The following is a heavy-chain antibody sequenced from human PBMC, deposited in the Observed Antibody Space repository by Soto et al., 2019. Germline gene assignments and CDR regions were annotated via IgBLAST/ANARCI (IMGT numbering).Heavy chain of an antibody. CDR3: AREGIAAAGTLATTWYYYGMDV. CDR1: GYTFTSYG. V-gene: IGHV1-18*01. CDR2: ISAYNGNT. J-gene: IGHJ6*02. D-gene: IGHD6-13*01. Sequence: EASVKVSCKASGYTFTSYGISWVRQAPGQGLEWMGWISAYNGNTNYAQKLQGRVTMTTDTSTSTAYMELRSLRSDDTAVYYCAREGIAAAGTLATTWYYYGMDVWGQGTTVTVSS.